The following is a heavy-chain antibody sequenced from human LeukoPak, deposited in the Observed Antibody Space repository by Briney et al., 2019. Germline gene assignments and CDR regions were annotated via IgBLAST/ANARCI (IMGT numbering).Heavy chain of an antibody. J-gene: IGHJ4*02. V-gene: IGHV3-23*01. CDR1: GFTFSSYA. D-gene: IGHD2-21*02. CDR3: AKGSRPTKYCGGDCYWHHFDY. Sequence: PGGSLRLSCAASGFTFSSYAMIWVRQAPGKGLKWVSAISGSGGSTYYADSVKGRFTISRDNSKNTLYLQMNSLRAEDTAVYYCAKGSRPTKYCGGDCYWHHFDYWGQGTLVTVSS. CDR2: ISGSGGST.